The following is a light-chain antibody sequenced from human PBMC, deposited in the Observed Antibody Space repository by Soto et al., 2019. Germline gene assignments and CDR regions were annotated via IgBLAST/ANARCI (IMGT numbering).Light chain of an antibody. J-gene: IGKJ4*02. Sequence: DIVMTQSPLSLPVTPGEPASISCRSSQSLLHSSGYNYLDWYVQKPGQSPQIMIYLGSDRASGVPDRFSGSGSGTDCTLKISRVEAEDVGVYYCLQSLQAPLTFGGGTKVEIQ. V-gene: IGKV2-28*01. CDR2: LGS. CDR3: LQSLQAPLT. CDR1: QSLLHSSGYNY.